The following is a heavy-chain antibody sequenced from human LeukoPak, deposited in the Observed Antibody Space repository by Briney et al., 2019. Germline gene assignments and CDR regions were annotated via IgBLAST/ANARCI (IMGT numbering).Heavy chain of an antibody. CDR3: ARGRDHAFDI. CDR1: GLAFSSSA. CDR2: SSASSGDV. Sequence: PGGSLRLSCAASGLAFSSSAMNWVRQTPGKGLEWLSYSSASSGDVYYADSVKGRFTISRDNAKSSLYLQMNSLTAEDTAIYFCARGRDHAFDIWGQGTRVTVSS. J-gene: IGHJ3*02. V-gene: IGHV3-48*01.